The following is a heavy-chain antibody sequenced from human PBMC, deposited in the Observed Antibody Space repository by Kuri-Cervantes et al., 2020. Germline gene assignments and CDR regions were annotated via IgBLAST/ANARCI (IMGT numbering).Heavy chain of an antibody. D-gene: IGHD6-6*01. CDR1: GFTFSSYG. CDR2: IWYDGSNK. V-gene: IGHV3-33*01. J-gene: IGHJ5*02. Sequence: LSLTCAASGFTFSSYGMHWVRQAPGKGLEWVAVIWYDGSNKYYADSVKGRFTISRDNSKNTLYLQMNSLRAEDTAVYYCARQRGIAARPPWFDPWGQGTLVTVSS. CDR3: ARQRGIAARPPWFDP.